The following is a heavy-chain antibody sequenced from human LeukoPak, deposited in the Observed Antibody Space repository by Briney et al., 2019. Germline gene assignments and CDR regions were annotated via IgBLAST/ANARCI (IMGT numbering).Heavy chain of an antibody. CDR1: GGSISSYY. CDR3: ARHYYGSGSFDY. CDR2: IYYSGST. D-gene: IGHD3-10*01. V-gene: IGHV4-59*08. Sequence: SETLSLTCTVSGGSISSYYWSWIRQPPGKGLEGIGYIYYSGSTNYNPSLKSRVTISVDTSKNQFSLKLSSVTAADTAVYYCARHYYGSGSFDYWGQGTLVTVSS. J-gene: IGHJ4*02.